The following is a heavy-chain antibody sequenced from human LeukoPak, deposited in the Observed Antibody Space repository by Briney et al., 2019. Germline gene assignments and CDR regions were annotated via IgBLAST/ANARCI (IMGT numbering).Heavy chain of an antibody. Sequence: GGSLRLSCAASGFTFSSYAMSWVRQAPGKGLEWVSLISTSGTTHYADSVKGRFTISRDNSKSALYLQMNSLRAEDTAVYYCAKDGAAAEIFDYWGQGTLVTVSS. CDR1: GFTFSSYA. J-gene: IGHJ4*02. D-gene: IGHD6-13*01. CDR2: ISTSGTT. V-gene: IGHV3-23*01. CDR3: AKDGAAAEIFDY.